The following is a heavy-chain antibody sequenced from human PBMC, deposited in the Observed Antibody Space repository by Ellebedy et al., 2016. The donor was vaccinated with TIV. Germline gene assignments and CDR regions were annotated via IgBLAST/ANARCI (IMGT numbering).Heavy chain of an antibody. CDR3: ARQEGYNTYFRH. J-gene: IGHJ1*01. CDR1: GGSVSSAGYY. D-gene: IGHD5-24*01. V-gene: IGHV4-61*08. CDR2: IDYTGNT. Sequence: SETLSLTXTVSGGSVSSAGYYWSWIRQPPGKGLEWMGDIDYTGNTNYSPSLASRVTISLDTSRNQFSLRLSSVTAADTAVYYCARQEGYNTYFRHWGQGTLVTVSS.